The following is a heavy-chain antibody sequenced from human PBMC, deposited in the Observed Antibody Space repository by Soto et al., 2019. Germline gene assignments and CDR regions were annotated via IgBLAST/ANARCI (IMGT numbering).Heavy chain of an antibody. Sequence: QVQVQQWGAGLLKFSETLSLTCAVNGGSFSGWHWNWIRQPPGKGLEWIGEASHTGGTNYNPSLESRVTISVDRSRNHLSLKLTSVSAADTAVYYCARSRNLDVWGPGTMVIVSS. CDR1: GGSFSGWH. V-gene: IGHV4-34*01. CDR2: ASHTGGT. D-gene: IGHD1-1*01. J-gene: IGHJ6*02. CDR3: ARSRNLDV.